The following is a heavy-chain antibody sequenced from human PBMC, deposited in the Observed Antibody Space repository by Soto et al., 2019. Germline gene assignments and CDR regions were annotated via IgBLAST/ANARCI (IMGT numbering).Heavy chain of an antibody. J-gene: IGHJ4*02. Sequence: PSETLSLTGAVSGVSLTSGNCWTWVRQSPQRGLEYIGEIFHDGTANYYPSFERRVAMSVDTSRNQFSLKLTSVTAAHTAVYFCARLVYDTRINYIYFDFCGPGTLVTVSS. CDR3: ARLVYDTRINYIYFDF. CDR2: IFHDGTA. D-gene: IGHD3-10*01. CDR1: GVSLTSGNC. V-gene: IGHV4-4*02.